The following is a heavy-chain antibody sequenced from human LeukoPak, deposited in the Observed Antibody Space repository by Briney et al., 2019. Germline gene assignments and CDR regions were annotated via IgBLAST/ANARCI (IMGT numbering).Heavy chain of an antibody. Sequence: PGGSLRLSCATSGFIFSHHGMNWVRQAPGKGLEWVSGIRADAVTTYYADSVKGRFIISRDNSKNTVYLQMNSLSAEDAAVYYCVKDDGWVQYANWGQGPLVTVSS. J-gene: IGHJ4*02. CDR1: GFIFSHHG. V-gene: IGHV3-23*01. CDR3: VKDDGWVQYAN. D-gene: IGHD5-24*01. CDR2: IRADAVTT.